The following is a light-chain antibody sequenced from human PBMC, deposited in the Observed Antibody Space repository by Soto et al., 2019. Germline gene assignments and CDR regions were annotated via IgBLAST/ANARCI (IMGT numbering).Light chain of an antibody. CDR2: VNK. V-gene: IGLV1-40*01. Sequence: QSVLTQPPSVSGAPRQRVTISCTGSSSNIGPTYDVHWYQQLPGTAPKLLIYVNKNRPSGVPDRFSGSKSGISASLAITGLQAEDEADYYCLSYDTSLSSPYVFGTGTKLTVL. CDR1: SSNIGPTYD. CDR3: LSYDTSLSSPYV. J-gene: IGLJ1*01.